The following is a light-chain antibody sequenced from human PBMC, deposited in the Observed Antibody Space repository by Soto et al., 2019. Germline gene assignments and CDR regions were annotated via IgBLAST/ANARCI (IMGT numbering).Light chain of an antibody. CDR3: QQRSNWPPLT. V-gene: IGKV3-11*01. J-gene: IGKJ4*01. Sequence: EIVMTQSPATLSVSPGERATLSCRASQSVSSNLAWYQQKPGPAPRLLIYDASNRATGIPARFSGSGSGTDFTLTISSLEPEDFAVYYCQQRSNWPPLTFGGGTKVDI. CDR2: DAS. CDR1: QSVSSN.